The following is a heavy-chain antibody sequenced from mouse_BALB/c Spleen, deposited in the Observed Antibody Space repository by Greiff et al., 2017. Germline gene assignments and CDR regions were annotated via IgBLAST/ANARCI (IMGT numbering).Heavy chain of an antibody. Sequence: EVQVVESGGGLVKPGGSLKLSCAASGFAFSSYDMSWVRQTPEKRLEWVAYISSGGGSTYYPDTVKGRFTISRDNAKNTLYLQMSSLKSEDTAMYYCARVYYGSSLDYWGQGTTLTVSS. V-gene: IGHV5-12-1*01. CDR2: ISSGGGST. J-gene: IGHJ2*01. CDR3: ARVYYGSSLDY. D-gene: IGHD1-1*01. CDR1: GFAFSSYD.